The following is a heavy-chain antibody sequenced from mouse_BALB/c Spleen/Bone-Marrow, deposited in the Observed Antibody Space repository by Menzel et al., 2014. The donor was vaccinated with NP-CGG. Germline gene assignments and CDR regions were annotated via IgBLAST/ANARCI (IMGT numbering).Heavy chain of an antibody. V-gene: IGHV2-2*02. J-gene: IGHJ4*01. CDR3: ASNWDYAMDY. CDR2: IWSGGNT. Sequence: QVQLQQSGPGLVQPSQSLSITCTVSGFSLTSYGVHWVRQSPGRGLEWLGVIWSGGNTDNNAAFISRLSITKDNSKSQVFFKMNSLQANDTSIYYCASNWDYAMDYWGQGTSVTVSS. D-gene: IGHD4-1*01. CDR1: GFSLTSYG.